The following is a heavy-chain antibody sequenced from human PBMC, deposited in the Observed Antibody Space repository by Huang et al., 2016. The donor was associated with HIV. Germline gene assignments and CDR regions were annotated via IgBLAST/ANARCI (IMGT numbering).Heavy chain of an antibody. D-gene: IGHD5-12*01. J-gene: IGHJ4*02. CDR3: ARGWLQLWYLAD. Sequence: QVQLVQSGPEVKSPGASVKVTCKASGYTFTNFAVLWVRQAPGQRPEWLGWSNAGTGDTNYAQKCQGRVTISRDTSTSTAYLELSSLSSEDTAIYFCARGWLQLWYLADWGQGSLVTVSS. V-gene: IGHV1-3*01. CDR1: GYTFTNFA. CDR2: SNAGTGDT.